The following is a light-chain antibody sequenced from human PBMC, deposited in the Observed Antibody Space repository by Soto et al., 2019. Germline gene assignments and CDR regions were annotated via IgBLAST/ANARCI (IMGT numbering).Light chain of an antibody. V-gene: IGKV3-20*01. CDR1: QSVSSNY. CDR3: QQYGSSPTWT. J-gene: IGKJ1*01. CDR2: GAS. Sequence: ESVLTQSPGTLSLSPGERATLSCRASQSVSSNYLAWCQQKPGQAPRLLIYGASTRATGIPDRFSGSGSGTDFTLTISRLEPEDSAVYYCQQYGSSPTWTFGQGTKVDIK.